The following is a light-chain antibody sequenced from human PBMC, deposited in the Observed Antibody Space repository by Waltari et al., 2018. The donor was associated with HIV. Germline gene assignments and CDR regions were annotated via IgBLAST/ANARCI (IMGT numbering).Light chain of an antibody. V-gene: IGLV1-40*01. J-gene: IGLJ3*02. CDR2: GNS. CDR1: TPNIRASDS. Sequence: QSVLTQPPSVSGARGQRLPIPCTGSTPNIRASDSVTWYQQFPGAAPKLLMFGNSNRPSGVPDRFSGSKSGTSASLAITGLQAEDEADYYCQSYDSRLSAWVFGGGTKLTVL. CDR3: QSYDSRLSAWV.